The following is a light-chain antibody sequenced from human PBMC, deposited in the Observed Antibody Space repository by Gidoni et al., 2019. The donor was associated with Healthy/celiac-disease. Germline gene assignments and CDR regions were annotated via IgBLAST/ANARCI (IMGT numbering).Light chain of an antibody. Sequence: DIVMTQSPDSLAVSLGERATINCKSSQSVLYSSNNQNYLAWYQQKPGQPPKLLLYWASTRESGVPDRFSGSGSGTDFTLTISSLQAEDVAVYYCQQYYSTPLXXXGGTKVEIK. V-gene: IGKV4-1*01. CDR1: QSVLYSSNNQNY. CDR2: WAS. CDR3: QQYYSTPLX. J-gene: IGKJ4*01.